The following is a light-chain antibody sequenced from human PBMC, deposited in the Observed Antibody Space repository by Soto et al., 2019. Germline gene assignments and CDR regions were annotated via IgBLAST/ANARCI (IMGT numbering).Light chain of an antibody. J-gene: IGLJ1*01. CDR3: CSYAAIYV. CDR2: EVS. Sequence: QSALTQPASVSGSPGQLITISCTGTSSDVGSYNLVSWYQQHPGKAPKLMIYEVSKRPSGVSNRFSGSKSGNTASLTISGLQAEDEADYYCCSYAAIYVFGTGTKVTVL. CDR1: SSDVGSYNL. V-gene: IGLV2-23*02.